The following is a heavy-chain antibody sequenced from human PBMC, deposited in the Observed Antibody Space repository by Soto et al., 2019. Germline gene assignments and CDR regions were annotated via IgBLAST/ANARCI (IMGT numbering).Heavy chain of an antibody. CDR2: ISYDGSNK. J-gene: IGHJ4*02. D-gene: IGHD6-13*01. CDR1: GFTFSSYA. Sequence: VGSLRLSCAASGFTFSSYAMHWVRQAPGKGLEWVAVISYDGSNKYYADSVKGRFTISRDNSKNTLYLQMNSLKTEDTAVYYCTTDLAAVDHDYWGQGTLVTVS. V-gene: IGHV3-30-3*01. CDR3: TTDLAAVDHDY.